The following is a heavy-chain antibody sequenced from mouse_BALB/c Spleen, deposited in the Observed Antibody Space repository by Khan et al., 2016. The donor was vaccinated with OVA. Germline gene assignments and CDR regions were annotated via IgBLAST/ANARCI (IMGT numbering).Heavy chain of an antibody. CDR2: IWSGGST. CDR1: GFSLTTYG. V-gene: IGHV2-2*02. J-gene: IGHJ3*01. Sequence: QVQLKQSGPGLVQPSQSLSITCTVSGFSLTTYGVHWVRQSPGKGLEWLGVIWSGGSTDYNAPFISRLSISKDSSNSQVFFKMNSLQVNDKAIYYCARNNDYDEGLAYWGQGTLVTVSA. CDR3: ARNNDYDEGLAY. D-gene: IGHD2-4*01.